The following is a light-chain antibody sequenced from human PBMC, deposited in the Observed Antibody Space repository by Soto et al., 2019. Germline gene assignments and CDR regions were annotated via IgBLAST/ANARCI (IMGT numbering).Light chain of an antibody. J-gene: IGLJ1*01. V-gene: IGLV2-8*01. Sequence: QSVLTQPPSASGSPGQSVTISCTGTSSDVGGYIFVPWYQQHPGKVPKLIIYDVNKRPSGVPDRFSGSKYGNTASLTVSGLQAEDEGDYYCVSFAGGTYVFGTGTKVT. CDR1: SSDVGGYIF. CDR3: VSFAGGTYV. CDR2: DVN.